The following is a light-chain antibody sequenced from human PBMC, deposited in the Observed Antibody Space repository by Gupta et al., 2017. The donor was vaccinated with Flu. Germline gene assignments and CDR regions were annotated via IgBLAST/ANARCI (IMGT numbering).Light chain of an antibody. Sequence: VLTQSPGTLSLSPGETATLSCRASQSVIGNSLAWYQQKPGQAPRLLIYGASSRATGIPDRCSGSGSGTNFTLTISRLEPEDFAVYYCLQYGSSPMYTFGQGTKLEIK. CDR1: QSVIGNS. V-gene: IGKV3-20*01. CDR2: GAS. J-gene: IGKJ2*01. CDR3: LQYGSSPMYT.